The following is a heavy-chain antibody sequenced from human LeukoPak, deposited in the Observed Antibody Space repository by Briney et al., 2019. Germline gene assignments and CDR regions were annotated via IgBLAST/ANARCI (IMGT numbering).Heavy chain of an antibody. D-gene: IGHD6-6*01. J-gene: IGHJ4*02. V-gene: IGHV3-23*01. Sequence: PGGSLRLSCAASGFTFSSYGMHWVRQAPGKGLEWVSAISGSGGSTYYADSVKGRFTISRDNSKNTLYLQMNSLRAEDTAVYYCAKRSSSAQGVYFDYWGQGTLVTVSS. CDR2: ISGSGGST. CDR1: GFTFSSYG. CDR3: AKRSSSAQGVYFDY.